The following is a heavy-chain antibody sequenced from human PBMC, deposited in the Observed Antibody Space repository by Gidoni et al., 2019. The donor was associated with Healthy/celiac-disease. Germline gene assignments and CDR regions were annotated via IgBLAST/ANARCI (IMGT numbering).Heavy chain of an antibody. Sequence: QVQLQESGQGMVKPSQTLSLPCAVPGGSISSGGYYWSWIRQPPGKGLEWIGYIYYSGSTYYTPSLKSRVTISVDTSKNHFSLKLSSVTAADTAVYYCARVGGSSAGYWGQGTLVTVSS. CDR3: ARVGGSSAGY. CDR2: IYYSGST. V-gene: IGHV4-30-4*01. D-gene: IGHD6-25*01. CDR1: GGSISSGGYY. J-gene: IGHJ4*02.